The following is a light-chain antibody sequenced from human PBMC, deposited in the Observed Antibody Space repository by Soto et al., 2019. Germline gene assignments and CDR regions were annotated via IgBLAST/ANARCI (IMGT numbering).Light chain of an antibody. CDR3: QQYNDNWT. Sequence: DIQMTHSPSTLSASVGDRVTITCRASQSISSWLAWYQQKPGTAPKLLIYKAFTLQSGVPSRFSGSGSGTEFTLTISSLQPDDSATYYCQQYNDNWTFGQGTKV. V-gene: IGKV1-5*03. CDR1: QSISSW. J-gene: IGKJ1*01. CDR2: KAF.